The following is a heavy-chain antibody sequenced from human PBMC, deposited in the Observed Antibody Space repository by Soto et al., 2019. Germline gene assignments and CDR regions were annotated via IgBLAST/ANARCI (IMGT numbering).Heavy chain of an antibody. CDR1: GFTFSSYS. Sequence: PGGSLRLSCAASGFTFSSYSMNWVRQAPGKGLEWVSSISSSSSYIYYADSVKGRFTISRDNAKNSLYLQMNSLRAEDTAVYYCARGGAGVVVPAALVTGVHYYYGMDVWGQGTTVTVSS. CDR2: ISSSSSYI. J-gene: IGHJ6*02. CDR3: ARGGAGVVVPAALVTGVHYYYGMDV. V-gene: IGHV3-21*01. D-gene: IGHD2-2*01.